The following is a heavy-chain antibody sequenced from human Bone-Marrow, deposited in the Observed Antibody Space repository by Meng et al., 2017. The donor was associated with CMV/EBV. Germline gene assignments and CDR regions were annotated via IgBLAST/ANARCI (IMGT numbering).Heavy chain of an antibody. D-gene: IGHD3-22*01. CDR1: GYTFTSYD. CDR3: ASSPPYYYDSSGYYYQERYYYGMDV. J-gene: IGHJ6*02. Sequence: ASVKVSCKASGYTFTSYDINWVRQATGQGLEWMGWMNPNSGNTGYAQKFQGRVTMTRNTSISTAYMELSSLRSEDTAVYYCASSPPYYYDSSGYYYQERYYYGMDVWGQGTTVTVSS. CDR2: MNPNSGNT. V-gene: IGHV1-8*01.